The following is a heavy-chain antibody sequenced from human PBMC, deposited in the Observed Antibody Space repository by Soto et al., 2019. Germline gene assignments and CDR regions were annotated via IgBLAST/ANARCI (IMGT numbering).Heavy chain of an antibody. V-gene: IGHV3-33*01. Sequence: HPGGSLRLSCAASGFTFSSYGMHWVRQAPGKGLEWVAVIWYDGSNKYYADSVKGRFTISRDNSKNTLYLQMNSLRAEDTAVYYCARDVVVVVAAAFGYMDVWGKGTTVTVSS. CDR2: IWYDGSNK. CDR1: GFTFSSYG. D-gene: IGHD2-15*01. J-gene: IGHJ6*03. CDR3: ARDVVVVVAAAFGYMDV.